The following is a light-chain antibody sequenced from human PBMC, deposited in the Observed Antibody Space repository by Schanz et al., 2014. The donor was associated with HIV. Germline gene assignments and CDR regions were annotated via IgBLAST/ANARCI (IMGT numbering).Light chain of an antibody. J-gene: IGLJ3*02. V-gene: IGLV2-11*01. Sequence: QSALTQPASVSGSPGQSITISCTGTNIDVGGYNYVSWYQQRPDKAPKLMIYDVSKRPSGVPDRFSGSKSGTSASLAISGLQAEDEADYYCSSYGGGDTLLFGGGTKLTV. CDR1: NIDVGGYNY. CDR2: DVS. CDR3: SSYGGGDTLL.